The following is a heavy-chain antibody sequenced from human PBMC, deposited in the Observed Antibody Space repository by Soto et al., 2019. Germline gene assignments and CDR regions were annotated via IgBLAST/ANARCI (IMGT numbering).Heavy chain of an antibody. J-gene: IGHJ1*01. D-gene: IGHD6-19*01. CDR3: ARSNRGSGWYLAPRYFQH. Sequence: SETLSLTCAVYGGSFSGYYWSWIRQPPGKGLEWIGEINHSGSTNYNPSLKSRVTISVDTSKNQFSLKLSSVTAADTAVYYCARSNRGSGWYLAPRYFQHWGQGTLVTVSS. CDR2: INHSGST. V-gene: IGHV4-34*01. CDR1: GGSFSGYY.